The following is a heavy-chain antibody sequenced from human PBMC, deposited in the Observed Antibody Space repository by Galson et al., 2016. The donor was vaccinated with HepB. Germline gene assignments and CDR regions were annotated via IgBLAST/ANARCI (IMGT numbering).Heavy chain of an antibody. CDR3: ARGYLNYFDL. D-gene: IGHD2-15*01. J-gene: IGHJ2*01. V-gene: IGHV3-9*01. Sequence: SLRLSCAASGFTFDDYAMHWVRQAPGKGLEWVSSISWNSGNIGHADSVKGRFNISRDNAKNSLYLQMNSLRAEDTALYYCARGYLNYFDLWGRGTLVTVSS. CDR1: GFTFDDYA. CDR2: ISWNSGNI.